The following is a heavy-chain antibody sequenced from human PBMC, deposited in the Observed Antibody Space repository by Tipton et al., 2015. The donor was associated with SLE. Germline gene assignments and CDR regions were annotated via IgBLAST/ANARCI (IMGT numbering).Heavy chain of an antibody. CDR1: GYTFTSYG. CDR3: ARVRTDIVLMVYARFFDY. V-gene: IGHV1-18*01. D-gene: IGHD2-8*01. CDR2: ISAYNGDT. Sequence: QSGAEVKKPGASVKVSCKASGYTFTSYGISWMRQAPGQGLEWMGWISAYNGDTNYAQKLQGRVTMTTDTSTSTAYMELRSLRSDDTAVYYCARVRTDIVLMVYARFFDYWGQGTLVTVSS. J-gene: IGHJ4*02.